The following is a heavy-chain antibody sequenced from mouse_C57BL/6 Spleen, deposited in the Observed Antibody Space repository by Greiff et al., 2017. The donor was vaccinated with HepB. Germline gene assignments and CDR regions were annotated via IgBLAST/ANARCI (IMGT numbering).Heavy chain of an antibody. D-gene: IGHD1-1*01. J-gene: IGHJ2*01. CDR3: ARSDYYCSSYGY. V-gene: IGHV5-4*01. CDR1: GFTFSSYA. CDR2: ISDGGSYT. Sequence: EVQGVESGGGLVKPGGSLKLSCAASGFTFSSYAMSWVRQTPEKRLEWVATISDGGSYTYYPDNVKGRFTISRDNAKNNLYLQMSHLKSEDTAMYYCARSDYYCSSYGYWGQGTTLTVSS.